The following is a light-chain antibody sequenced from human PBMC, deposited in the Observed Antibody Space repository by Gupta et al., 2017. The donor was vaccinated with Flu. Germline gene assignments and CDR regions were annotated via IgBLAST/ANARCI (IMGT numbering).Light chain of an antibody. V-gene: IGKV5-2*01. Sequence: PSFMSATPGDKVTFTFMSSHDIDGDLHWYHQKPGKATSFIIKAATTLRTGVPSRFSGSGSATDFTLTITNLESEDAASYCCRQADSFPFTFGQGTKLETK. J-gene: IGKJ2*01. CDR3: RQADSFPFT. CDR2: AAT. CDR1: HDIDGD.